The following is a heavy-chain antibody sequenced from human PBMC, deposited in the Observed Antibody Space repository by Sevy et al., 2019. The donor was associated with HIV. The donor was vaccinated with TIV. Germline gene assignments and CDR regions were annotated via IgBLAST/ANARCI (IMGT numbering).Heavy chain of an antibody. Sequence: GGSLRLSCAVSGFTFTASSMSWVRQAPGKGLEWVSVITYGDGKTYYAGSVKGRFTISRDTSKNTVYLQMSSLRAEDTALYYCAKDPTAPGGGYFEYWGQGTLVTVSS. J-gene: IGHJ4*02. CDR3: AKDPTAPGGGYFEY. V-gene: IGHV3-23*01. D-gene: IGHD3-16*01. CDR2: ITYGDGKT. CDR1: GFTFTASS.